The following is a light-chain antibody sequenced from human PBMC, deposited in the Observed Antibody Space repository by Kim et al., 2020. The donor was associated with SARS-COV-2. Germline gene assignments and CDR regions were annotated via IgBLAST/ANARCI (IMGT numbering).Light chain of an antibody. V-gene: IGLV2-23*02. CDR3: SSYVDANTYV. Sequence: QSALTQPASVSGSPGQSITISCTPINSDFGTYDFVSWYQQHPGKAPKLMIYEVNKRPSGVSDRFSGSNSGNTASLTISGLQEEDEADYYCSSYVDANTYVFGTGTKVTVL. CDR2: EVN. J-gene: IGLJ1*01. CDR1: NSDFGTYDF.